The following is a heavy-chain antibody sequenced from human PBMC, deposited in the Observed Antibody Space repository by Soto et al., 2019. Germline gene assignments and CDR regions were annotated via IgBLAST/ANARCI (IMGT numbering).Heavy chain of an antibody. J-gene: IGHJ4*02. CDR1: EFTLSNYW. D-gene: IGHD3-3*01. V-gene: IGHV3-7*01. Sequence: PGGSLRLSCAASEFTLSNYWMSWVRQAPGKGLEWVASINQDGSEKYYVDSVKGRFAISRDNARNSVYLQMSSLRAEDTAVYHCAKRRITAPPHYFDYWGQGTLVTVSS. CDR2: INQDGSEK. CDR3: AKRRITAPPHYFDY.